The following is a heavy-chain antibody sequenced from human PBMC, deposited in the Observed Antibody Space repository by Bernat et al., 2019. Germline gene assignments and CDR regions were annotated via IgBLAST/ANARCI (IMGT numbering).Heavy chain of an antibody. Sequence: EVQLLESGGGLVQPGGSLRLSCAASGFTFSSYAMSWVRQAPGKGLEWVSAISGSGGSTYYADSVKGRFTISRDNSKNTLYLQMNSLGAEDTAVYYCAKSADVVVTARIYWYFDLWGRGTLVTVSS. CDR2: ISGSGGST. CDR3: AKSADVVVTARIYWYFDL. V-gene: IGHV3-23*01. J-gene: IGHJ2*01. CDR1: GFTFSSYA. D-gene: IGHD2-21*02.